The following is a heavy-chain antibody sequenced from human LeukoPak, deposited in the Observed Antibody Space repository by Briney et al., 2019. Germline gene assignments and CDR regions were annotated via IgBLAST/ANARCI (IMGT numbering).Heavy chain of an antibody. CDR3: ARESGSYPYYFDY. Sequence: PSETLSLTCTVSGGSISSSSYYWGWIRQPPGKGLEWIGSIYYSGSTYYNPSLKSRVTISVDTSKNQFSLKLSSVTAADTAVYYCARESGSYPYYFDYWGQGTLVTVSS. CDR1: GGSISSSSYY. V-gene: IGHV4-39*01. D-gene: IGHD1-26*01. CDR2: IYYSGST. J-gene: IGHJ4*02.